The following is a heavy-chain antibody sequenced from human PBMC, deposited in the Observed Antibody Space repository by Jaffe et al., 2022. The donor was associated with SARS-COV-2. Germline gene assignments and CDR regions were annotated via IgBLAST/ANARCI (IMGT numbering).Heavy chain of an antibody. Sequence: EVRLVQSGAEAKKPGESLKISCKGSGYSFVNYWIGWVRQMPGKGLEWMGIIYPGDSDTRYSPSFQGQVTISADKSITTAYLQWSGLKASDTAMYYCARGMATTLARDVFDIWGQGTMVTVSP. CDR2: IYPGDSDT. CDR3: ARGMATTLARDVFDI. V-gene: IGHV5-51*01. J-gene: IGHJ3*02. CDR1: GYSFVNYW. D-gene: IGHD1-1*01.